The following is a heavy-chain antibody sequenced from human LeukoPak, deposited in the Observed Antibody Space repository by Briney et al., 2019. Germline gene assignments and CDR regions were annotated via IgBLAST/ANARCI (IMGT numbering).Heavy chain of an antibody. V-gene: IGHV1-8*01. D-gene: IGHD4-23*01. CDR2: MNPNSGNT. J-gene: IGHJ4*02. CDR3: ARVGTDYGGKPRGYSDY. Sequence: ASVKVSCKASGYTFTSYDINWVRQATGQGLEWMGWMNPNSGNTGYAQKFQGRVTMTRNTSISTAYMELSSLRSEDTAVYYCARVGTDYGGKPRGYSDYWGQGTLVTVSS. CDR1: GYTFTSYD.